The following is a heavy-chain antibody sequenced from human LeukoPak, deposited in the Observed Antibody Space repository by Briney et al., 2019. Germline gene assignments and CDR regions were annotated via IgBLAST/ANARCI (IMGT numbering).Heavy chain of an antibody. Sequence: GGSLRLSCAASGFTFSIYSMNWVRQAPGKGLEWVSSISSSSSYIYYTHSVKGGFTISRDNATNSLYLHMMSLRADDTDVYYCARASYSYGSGSSPLDYWGQGTLVTVSS. CDR2: ISSSSSYI. V-gene: IGHV3-21*01. J-gene: IGHJ4*02. CDR3: ARASYSYGSGSSPLDY. D-gene: IGHD3-10*01. CDR1: GFTFSIYS.